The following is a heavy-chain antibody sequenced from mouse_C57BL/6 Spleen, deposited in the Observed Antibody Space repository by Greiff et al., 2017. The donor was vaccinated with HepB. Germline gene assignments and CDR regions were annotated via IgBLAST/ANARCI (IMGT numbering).Heavy chain of an antibody. CDR1: GYTFTSYW. D-gene: IGHD1-1*01. V-gene: IGHV1-69*01. Sequence: QVQLKQSGAELVMPGASVKLSCKASGYTFTSYWMHWVKQRPGQGLEWIGEIDPSDSYTNYNQKFKGKSTLTVDKSSSTAYMQLSSLTSEDSAVYYCARVELYGSSPHFDYWGQGTTLTVSS. CDR2: IDPSDSYT. J-gene: IGHJ2*01. CDR3: ARVELYGSSPHFDY.